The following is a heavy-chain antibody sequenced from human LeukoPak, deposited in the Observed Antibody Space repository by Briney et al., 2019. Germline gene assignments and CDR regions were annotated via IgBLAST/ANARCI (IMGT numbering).Heavy chain of an antibody. Sequence: KPSETLSLTCAVYGGSFSGYYWSWIRQPPGKGLEWIGEINHSGSTNYNPSLKSRVTISVDTSKNQFSLKLSSVTAADTAVYYCARATYIAVAGTGVFDIWGQGTMVTVSS. CDR1: GGSFSGYY. CDR3: ARATYIAVAGTGVFDI. D-gene: IGHD6-19*01. CDR2: INHSGST. J-gene: IGHJ3*02. V-gene: IGHV4-34*01.